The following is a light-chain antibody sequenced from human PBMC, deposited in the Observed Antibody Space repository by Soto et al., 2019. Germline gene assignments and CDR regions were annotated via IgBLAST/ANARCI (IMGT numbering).Light chain of an antibody. CDR1: QSVGRNY. CDR3: QHYGSTVYT. J-gene: IGKJ2*01. Sequence: DIVLTQSPGTLSLSPGERSTLSCRASQSVGRNYLAWYQQKPGQAPRLLIYGAFSRATGIPDRFSGSGSGTDFTLTITRLEPEDFAVYYCQHYGSTVYTFGQGTKLAIK. V-gene: IGKV3-20*01. CDR2: GAF.